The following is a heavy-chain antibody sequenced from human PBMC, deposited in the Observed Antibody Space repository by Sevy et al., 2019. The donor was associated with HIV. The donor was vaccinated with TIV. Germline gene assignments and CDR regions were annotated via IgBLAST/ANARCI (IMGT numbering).Heavy chain of an antibody. Sequence: GGSLRLSCAASGFTFSSYSMNWVRQAPGKGLEWVSSISSSSSYIYYADSVKGRFTISRENAKNSLYLQMNSLRAEDTAVYYCARDGDYYDSSGYYYKVSAFDIWGQGTMVTVSS. D-gene: IGHD3-22*01. CDR1: GFTFSSYS. V-gene: IGHV3-21*01. J-gene: IGHJ3*02. CDR3: ARDGDYYDSSGYYYKVSAFDI. CDR2: ISSSSSYI.